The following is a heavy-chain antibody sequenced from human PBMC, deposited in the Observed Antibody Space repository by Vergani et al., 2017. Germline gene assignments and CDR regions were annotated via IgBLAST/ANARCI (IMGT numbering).Heavy chain of an antibody. CDR1: DSSIMTNPY. CDR2: IHHSGDT. Sequence: QVQLQESGPGLVKPSETLTLTCAVSDSSIMTNPYWGWFRQSPGKGLEWIGCIHHSGDTHYNSSLKSRVSISIVSSSKFSLSLTAVTAADTAIYYCARHRGSGGFFPSSYFYGMYVWGHGITVTVSS. J-gene: IGHJ6*02. D-gene: IGHD3-10*01. CDR3: ARHRGSGGFFPSSYFYGMYV. V-gene: IGHV4-38-2*01.